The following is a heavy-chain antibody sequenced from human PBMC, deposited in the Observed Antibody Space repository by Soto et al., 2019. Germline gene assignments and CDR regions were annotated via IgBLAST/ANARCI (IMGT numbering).Heavy chain of an antibody. CDR1: GGSFSGYH. CDR3: ARAIFGVVIIPFDY. Sequence: SETLSLTCAVYGGSFSGYHWSWIRQPPGKGLEWIGEINHSGSTNYNPSLKSRVTISVDTSKNQFSLKLSSVTAADTAVYYCARAIFGVVIIPFDYWGQGTLVTVSS. J-gene: IGHJ4*02. V-gene: IGHV4-34*01. D-gene: IGHD3-3*01. CDR2: INHSGST.